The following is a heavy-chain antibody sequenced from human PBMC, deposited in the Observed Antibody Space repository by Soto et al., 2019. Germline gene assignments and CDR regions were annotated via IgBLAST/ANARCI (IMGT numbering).Heavy chain of an antibody. D-gene: IGHD2-2*01. Sequence: VGSLRLSCAASGFTFSSYAMHWVRQAPGKGLEWVAAISYDGSNKYYADSVKGRFTISRGNSKNTLYLQMNSLRAEDTAVYYCAREYIVVVPAARNYYYGMDVWGQGTTVTVSS. J-gene: IGHJ6*02. CDR3: AREYIVVVPAARNYYYGMDV. CDR2: ISYDGSNK. V-gene: IGHV3-30-3*01. CDR1: GFTFSSYA.